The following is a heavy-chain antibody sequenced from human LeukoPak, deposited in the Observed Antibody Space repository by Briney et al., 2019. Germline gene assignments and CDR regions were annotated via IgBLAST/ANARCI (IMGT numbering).Heavy chain of an antibody. CDR3: ARSAVAGGY. V-gene: IGHV3-30*04. CDR1: GFTFGSYA. Sequence: PGGSLRLSCAASGFTFGSYAMHWVRQAPGKGLEWVAVISYDGSNKYYADSVKGRSTISRDNSKNTLYLQMNSLRAEDTAVYYCARSAVAGGYWGQGTLVTVSS. CDR2: ISYDGSNK. J-gene: IGHJ4*02. D-gene: IGHD6-19*01.